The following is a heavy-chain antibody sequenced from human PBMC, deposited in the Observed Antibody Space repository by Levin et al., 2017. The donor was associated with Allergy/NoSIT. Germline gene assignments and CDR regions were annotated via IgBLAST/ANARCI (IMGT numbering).Heavy chain of an antibody. J-gene: IGHJ4*02. V-gene: IGHV3-33*01. CDR2: IWYDGSNK. CDR3: ARGIAVAGDDPEFDY. D-gene: IGHD6-19*01. Sequence: SCAASGFTFSSYGMHWVRQAPGKGLEWVAVIWYDGSNKYYADSVKGRFTISRDNSKNTLYLQMNSLRAEDTAVYYCARGIAVAGDDPEFDYWGQGTLVTVSS. CDR1: GFTFSSYG.